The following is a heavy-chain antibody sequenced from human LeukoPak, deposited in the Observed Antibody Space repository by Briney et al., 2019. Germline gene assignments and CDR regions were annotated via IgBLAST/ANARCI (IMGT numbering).Heavy chain of an antibody. J-gene: IGHJ4*02. CDR3: ARVRVAGFSDFDY. D-gene: IGHD6-19*01. V-gene: IGHV3-11*04. CDR1: GFTFSDYY. CDR2: ISNGGSSL. Sequence: GGSLRLSCAASGFTFSDYYMSWIRQAPGKGLEWVSYISNGGSSLYYAASVKGRFTISRDNAKNSLFLQVNSLRAEDTALYYCARVRVAGFSDFDYWGQGTLVTVSS.